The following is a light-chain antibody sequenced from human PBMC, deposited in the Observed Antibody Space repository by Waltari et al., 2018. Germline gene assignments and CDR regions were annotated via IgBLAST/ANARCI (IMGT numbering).Light chain of an antibody. V-gene: IGLV3-25*03. CDR2: KDT. CDR1: TLSKEY. Sequence: SYELTQPPSVAVSPGQTVRITCSGGTLSKEYAYWYQQKPGQAPILLIYKDTKRPSGIPKVFSGSTSGTTVTLTITGGQAEDEAAYYCQSPSSSGSYHWLFGGGTKLTVL. J-gene: IGLJ3*02. CDR3: QSPSSSGSYHWL.